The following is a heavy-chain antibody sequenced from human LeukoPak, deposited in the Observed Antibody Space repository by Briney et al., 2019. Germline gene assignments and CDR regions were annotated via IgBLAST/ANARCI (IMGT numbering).Heavy chain of an antibody. CDR2: INGSGGST. V-gene: IGHV3-23*01. J-gene: IGHJ1*01. Sequence: SGGSLRLSCAASGFTFSSYAMSWVRQAPGKGLEWVSAINGSGGSTYYADSVKGRFTISRDNSKNTLYLQMNSLRAEDTAVYYCAKGVAAAASAEYFQHWGQGTLVTVSS. D-gene: IGHD6-13*01. CDR3: AKGVAAAASAEYFQH. CDR1: GFTFSSYA.